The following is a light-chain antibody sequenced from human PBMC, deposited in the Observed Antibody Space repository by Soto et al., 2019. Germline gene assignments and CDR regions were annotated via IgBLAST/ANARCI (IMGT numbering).Light chain of an antibody. CDR1: QSVSSSY. CDR3: QQYGSSPSWT. Sequence: EIVLTQSPGTLSFSPGERATLFSSAIQSVSSSYLAWYQQKPGQAPRLLIYGASSRATGIPDRFSGSGSGTDFTLTISRLEPEDFAVYYCQQYGSSPSWTFGQGTKVDIK. J-gene: IGKJ1*01. CDR2: GAS. V-gene: IGKV3-20*01.